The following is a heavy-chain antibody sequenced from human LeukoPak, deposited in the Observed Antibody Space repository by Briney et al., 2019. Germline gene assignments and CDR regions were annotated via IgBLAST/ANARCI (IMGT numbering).Heavy chain of an antibody. CDR1: GASISSYY. CDR3: ARAPPYYYYDSSGYPP. J-gene: IGHJ5*02. Sequence: SETLSLTCTVSGASISSYYWSWIRQPAGKGLEWLGRIYTSGSTNYNPSLKSRVTMSVDTSKNQFSLKLSSVTAADTAVYYCARAPPYYYYDSSGYPPWGQGTLVTVSS. D-gene: IGHD3-22*01. CDR2: IYTSGST. V-gene: IGHV4-4*07.